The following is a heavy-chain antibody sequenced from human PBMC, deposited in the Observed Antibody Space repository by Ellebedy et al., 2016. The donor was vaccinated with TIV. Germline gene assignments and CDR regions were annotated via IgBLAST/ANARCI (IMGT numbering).Heavy chain of an antibody. CDR2: MRYDGSNT. CDR3: ARGGDSSGPDAFDI. Sequence: PGGSLRLSCAASGLTLSNYGMHWVRQAPGKGLEWMSFMRYDGSNTYYADSVKGRITISRDNSKNSLYLQMNSLRTEDTALYYCARGGDSSGPDAFDIWGQGTMVTVSS. D-gene: IGHD3-22*01. CDR1: GLTLSNYG. J-gene: IGHJ3*02. V-gene: IGHV3-30*02.